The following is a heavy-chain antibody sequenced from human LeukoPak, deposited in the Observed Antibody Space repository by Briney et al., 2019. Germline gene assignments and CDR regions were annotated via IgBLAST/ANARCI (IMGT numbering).Heavy chain of an antibody. D-gene: IGHD3-22*01. Sequence: GGSLRLSCAVSGFTFSGFWMSWSRQAPGKGLEWVSTIYTGGNTYYAASVKGRFTISRDFSKNTVFLHMNSLRAEDTAMYYCARGDDSGYYDYFDYWGQGALVTVSS. V-gene: IGHV3-53*01. J-gene: IGHJ4*02. CDR3: ARGDDSGYYDYFDY. CDR1: GFTFSGFW. CDR2: IYTGGNT.